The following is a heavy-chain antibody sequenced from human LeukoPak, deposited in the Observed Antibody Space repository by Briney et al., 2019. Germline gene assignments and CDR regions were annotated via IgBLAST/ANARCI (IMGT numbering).Heavy chain of an antibody. CDR2: ISGSGGST. CDR1: GFTFSSYA. CDR3: AKDKYSSGWADAFDI. V-gene: IGHV3-23*01. Sequence: GGSLRLSCAASGFTFSSYATSWVRQAPGKGLEWVSAISGSGGSTYYADSVKGRFTISRDNSKNTLYLQMNSLRAEDTAVYYCAKDKYSSGWADAFDIWGQGTMVTVSS. D-gene: IGHD6-19*01. J-gene: IGHJ3*02.